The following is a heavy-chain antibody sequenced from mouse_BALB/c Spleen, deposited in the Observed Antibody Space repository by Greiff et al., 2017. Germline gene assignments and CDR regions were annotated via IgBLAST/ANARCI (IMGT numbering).Heavy chain of an antibody. CDR2: INPSSGYT. D-gene: IGHD4-1*01. Sequence: VQLQQSGADLARPGASVKMSCTASGYTFTSYTMHWVKQRPGQGLEWIGYINPSSGYTNYNQKFKDKATLTADKSSSTAYMQLSSLTSEDSAVYYCARSLTGSAMDYWGQGTSVTVSS. CDR3: ARSLTGSAMDY. CDR1: GYTFTSYT. V-gene: IGHV1-4*01. J-gene: IGHJ4*01.